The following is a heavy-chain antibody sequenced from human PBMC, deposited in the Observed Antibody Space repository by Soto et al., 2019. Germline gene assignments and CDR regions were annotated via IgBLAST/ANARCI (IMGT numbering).Heavy chain of an antibody. J-gene: IGHJ4*02. CDR1: GYTFTSYY. D-gene: IGHD2-2*01. CDR3: ARDSPYCSSTSCYGVSLDY. Sequence: QVQLVQSGAEAKKPGASVKVSCKASGYTFTSYYMHWVRQAPGQGLEWMGIINPSGGSTSYAQKFQGRVTMTRDTSTSTVYMELSSLRSEDTAVYYCARDSPYCSSTSCYGVSLDYWGQGTLVTVSS. CDR2: INPSGGST. V-gene: IGHV1-46*03.